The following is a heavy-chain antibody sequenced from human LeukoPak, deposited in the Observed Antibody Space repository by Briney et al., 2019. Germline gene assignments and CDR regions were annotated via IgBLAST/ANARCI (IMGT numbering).Heavy chain of an antibody. CDR2: IYPGDSDT. V-gene: IGHV5-51*01. Sequence: GESLQISCKGSGYSFTSYWIGWVRQMPGKGLEWMGIIYPGDSDTRYSPSFQGQVTISADKSISTAYLQWSSLKASDTAMYYCARHYSLGYYDERINWFDPWGQGTLVTVSS. D-gene: IGHD3-22*01. J-gene: IGHJ5*02. CDR3: ARHYSLGYYDERINWFDP. CDR1: GYSFTSYW.